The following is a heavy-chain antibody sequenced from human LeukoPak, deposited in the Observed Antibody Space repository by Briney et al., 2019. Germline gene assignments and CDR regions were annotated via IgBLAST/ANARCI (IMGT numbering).Heavy chain of an antibody. V-gene: IGHV4-39*07. CDR3: ARGIRIVGATIEYFDY. J-gene: IGHJ4*02. CDR1: GGSISSSSYY. D-gene: IGHD1-26*01. CDR2: IYYSGST. Sequence: SETLSLTCTVSGGSISSSSYYWGWLRQPPGKGLEWIGSIYYSGSTYYNPSLKSRVTISVDTSKNQFSLKLSSVTAADTAVYYCARGIRIVGATIEYFDYWGQGTLVTVSS.